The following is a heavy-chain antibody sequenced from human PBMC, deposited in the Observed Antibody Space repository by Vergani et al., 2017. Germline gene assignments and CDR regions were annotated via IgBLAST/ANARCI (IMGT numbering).Heavy chain of an antibody. D-gene: IGHD2-2*02. CDR3: ATIGYRRWGYYFDY. Sequence: QVQLQESGPGVVKPSQTLSLTCAVSGGSISSGDHCWTWIRQRPGKGLEWIGYIFYSGTTYDNPSLRSRLTISVDTSQNQFSLKLSSVNATDTAVYYCATIGYRRWGYYFDYWGQGILVTVSS. CDR1: GGSISSGDHC. V-gene: IGHV4-31*11. CDR2: IFYSGTT. J-gene: IGHJ4*02.